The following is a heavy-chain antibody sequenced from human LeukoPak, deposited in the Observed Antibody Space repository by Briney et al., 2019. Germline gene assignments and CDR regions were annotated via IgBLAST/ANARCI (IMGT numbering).Heavy chain of an antibody. CDR1: GFTLSSYG. Sequence: GGSLRLSCAASGFTLSSYGMHWVRQAPGKGLEWVAVIWFDGTNKYYRDSVKGRFTISRDNSKNTLYLQMNSLRAEDPAVYYCATGEYDLWSGYRIDYWGQGTLVTVSS. V-gene: IGHV3-33*01. CDR2: IWFDGTNK. D-gene: IGHD3-3*01. J-gene: IGHJ4*02. CDR3: ATGEYDLWSGYRIDY.